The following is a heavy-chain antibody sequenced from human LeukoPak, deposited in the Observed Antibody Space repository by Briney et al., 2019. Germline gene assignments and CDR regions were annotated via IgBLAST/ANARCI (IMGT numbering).Heavy chain of an antibody. CDR3: ASYYGSGSYYNTIPFDY. D-gene: IGHD3-10*01. V-gene: IGHV3-11*06. Sequence: GGSLRLSCAASGFTFSDYYMSWIRQAPGKGLEWVSYISSSSSYTNYADSVKGRFTISRDNAKSSLYLQMNSLRAEDTAVYYCASYYGSGSYYNTIPFDYWGQGTLVTVSS. CDR1: GFTFSDYY. J-gene: IGHJ4*02. CDR2: ISSSSSYT.